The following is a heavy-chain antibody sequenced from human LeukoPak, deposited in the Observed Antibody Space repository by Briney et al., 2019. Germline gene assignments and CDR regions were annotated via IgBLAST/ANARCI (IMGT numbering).Heavy chain of an antibody. CDR1: GGSISSSSYY. CDR3: ARDPMYYYDSSGHPGDY. D-gene: IGHD3-22*01. J-gene: IGHJ4*02. CDR2: IYYSGST. Sequence: PSETLSLTCTVSGGSISSSSYYWGWIRQPPGKGLEWIGSIYYSGSTYYNPSLKSRVTISVDTSKNQFSLKLSSVTAADTAVYYCARDPMYYYDSSGHPGDYWGQGTLVTVSS. V-gene: IGHV4-39*07.